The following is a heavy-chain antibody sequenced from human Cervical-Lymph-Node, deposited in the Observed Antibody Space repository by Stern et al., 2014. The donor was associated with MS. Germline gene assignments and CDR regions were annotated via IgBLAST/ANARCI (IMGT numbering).Heavy chain of an antibody. V-gene: IGHV3-30*03. CDR3: ILATIIRDY. D-gene: IGHD5-24*01. J-gene: IGHJ4*02. Sequence: DQLVESGGGVVQPGRSLRLSCAASGFTFSSYGMYWVRQGPGKGLEWVAIISYDGSKKYYADSVKGRFTISRDNSKNTLYLQMNSLKTDDTAVYYCILATIIRDYWGQGTLVTVSS. CDR2: ISYDGSKK. CDR1: GFTFSSYG.